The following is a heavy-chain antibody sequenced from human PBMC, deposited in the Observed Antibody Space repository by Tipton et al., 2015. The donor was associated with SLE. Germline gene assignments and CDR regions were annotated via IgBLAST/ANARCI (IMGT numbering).Heavy chain of an antibody. V-gene: IGHV4-61*02. Sequence: TLSLTCTVSGGSISSSHYYWDWIRQPAGKGLDWIGRIYTSGSTNYNPSLKSRVTISLDTSKNQFSLRLNSVTAADTAVYYCARRPWGGFDYWGQGTLVTVSS. CDR3: ARRPWGGFDY. J-gene: IGHJ4*02. CDR2: IYTSGST. CDR1: GGSISSSHYY. D-gene: IGHD3-10*01.